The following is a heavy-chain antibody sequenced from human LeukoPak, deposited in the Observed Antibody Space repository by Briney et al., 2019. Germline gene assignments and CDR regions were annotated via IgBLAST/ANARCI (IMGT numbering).Heavy chain of an antibody. CDR1: GFTFSSYA. V-gene: IGHV3-23*01. CDR3: VQTSDSSPFDY. J-gene: IGHJ4*02. Sequence: GGSLRLACAASGFTFSSYAMSWVRQAPGKGLEWVSAISGSGGSTYYADSVKGRFTISRDNSKNTLYLQMNSLRAEDTAVYYCVQTSDSSPFDYWGQGTLVTVSS. CDR2: ISGSGGST. D-gene: IGHD3-22*01.